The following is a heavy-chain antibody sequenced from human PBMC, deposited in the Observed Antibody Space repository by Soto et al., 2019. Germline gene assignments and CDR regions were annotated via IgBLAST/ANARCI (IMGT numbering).Heavy chain of an antibody. CDR1: GFTFSSYS. CDR3: ARESAALNWFDP. V-gene: IGHV3-48*02. CDR2: ISSSSSTI. Sequence: EVQLVESGGGLVQPGGSLRLTCAASGFTFSSYSMNWVRQAPGKGLEWDSYISSSSSTIYYADSEKGRFTISRDNAKNSLYLQMNSLRDEDTAVYYCARESAALNWFDPWGQGTLVTVSS. D-gene: IGHD2-2*01. J-gene: IGHJ5*02.